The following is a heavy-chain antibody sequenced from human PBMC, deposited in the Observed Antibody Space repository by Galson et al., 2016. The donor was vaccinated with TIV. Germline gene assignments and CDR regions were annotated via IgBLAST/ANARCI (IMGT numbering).Heavy chain of an antibody. Sequence: SLRLSCAASGFSFSSYAMSWVRQAPDEGLEWVSSVTGSGDRTFYADSMEGRFSISRDSSKNTLYLQMNSLRAEDTAIYYCVKDPASDGWLHYHWGQGTLVTVSS. CDR3: VKDPASDGWLHYH. J-gene: IGHJ4*02. CDR1: GFSFSSYA. CDR2: VTGSGDRT. V-gene: IGHV3-23*01. D-gene: IGHD5-24*01.